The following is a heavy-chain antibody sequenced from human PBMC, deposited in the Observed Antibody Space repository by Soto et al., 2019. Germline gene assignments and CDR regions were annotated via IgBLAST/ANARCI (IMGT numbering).Heavy chain of an antibody. Sequence: PSETLSLTCAVYGGSFSGYYWSWIRQPPGKGLEWIGEINHSGSTNYNPSLKSRVTISVDTSKNQFSLKLSSVTAADTAVYYCAGVRYFDWLLYRKRGAFDIWGQGTMVTVSS. CDR3: AGVRYFDWLLYRKRGAFDI. J-gene: IGHJ3*02. CDR1: GGSFSGYY. V-gene: IGHV4-34*01. CDR2: INHSGST. D-gene: IGHD3-9*01.